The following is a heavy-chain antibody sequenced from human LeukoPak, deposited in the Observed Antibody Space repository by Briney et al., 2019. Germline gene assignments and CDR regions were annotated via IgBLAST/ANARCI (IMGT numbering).Heavy chain of an antibody. Sequence: SETLSLTCAVYGGSISSSSYYWGWVRQPPGKGLERIGSIYYSGSTYYNPSLKSRVTISVDTSKNQSSLKLRSVAAADTAVYYCARGAAYYYGSGSYYKRGSYYHYRDVWGKGTTVTVSS. J-gene: IGHJ6*03. D-gene: IGHD3-10*01. CDR2: IYYSGST. V-gene: IGHV4-39*01. CDR3: ARGAAYYYGSGSYYKRGSYYHYRDV. CDR1: GGSISSSSYY.